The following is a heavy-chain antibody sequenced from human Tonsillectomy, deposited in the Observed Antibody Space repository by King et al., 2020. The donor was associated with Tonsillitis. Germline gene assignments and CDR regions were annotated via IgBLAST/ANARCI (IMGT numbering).Heavy chain of an antibody. CDR3: AKDWYYDTSGNYHYGLDV. CDR1: GFSFSSYA. J-gene: IGHJ6*02. D-gene: IGHD3-22*01. Sequence: VQLVESGGVLVQPGGSLRLSCAASGFSFSSYAMSWVRQAPGKGLQWVSAISGSGARTYYADSVKGRFTISRDNSKNTVNVQMNSLRAEVTAVYYCAKDWYYDTSGNYHYGLDVWGQGTTVTVSS. CDR2: ISGSGART. V-gene: IGHV3-23*04.